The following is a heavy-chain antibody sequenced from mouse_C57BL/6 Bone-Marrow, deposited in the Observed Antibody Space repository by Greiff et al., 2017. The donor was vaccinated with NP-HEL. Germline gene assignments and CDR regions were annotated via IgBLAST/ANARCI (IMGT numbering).Heavy chain of an antibody. CDR2: IWGGGST. CDR3: AKHTPYYSNYVGYFDV. J-gene: IGHJ1*03. D-gene: IGHD2-5*01. CDR1: GFSLTSYG. Sequence: VQLQQSGPGLVAPSQSLSITCTVSGFSLTSYGVDWVRQPPGKGLEWLGVIWGGGSTNYNSAHMSRLSISKDNSKSQVFLKMNRLQTDDTAMYYCAKHTPYYSNYVGYFDVWGTGTTVTVSS. V-gene: IGHV2-9*01.